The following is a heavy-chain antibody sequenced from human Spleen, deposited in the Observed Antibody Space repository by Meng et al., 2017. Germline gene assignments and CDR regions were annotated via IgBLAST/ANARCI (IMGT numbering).Heavy chain of an antibody. CDR3: ARGDSSLLRSSEPLPRSWFDP. CDR1: GGSISSDHW. D-gene: IGHD3-3*01. CDR2: IYHSGST. Sequence: SETLSLTCAVSGGSISSDHWWRWVRQPPGKGLEWIGEIYHSGSTNYNPSLKSRVTISVDKSKNQFSLKLSSVTVADTAVYYCARGDSSLLRSSEPLPRSWFDPWGQGTLVTVSS. J-gene: IGHJ5*02. V-gene: IGHV4-4*02.